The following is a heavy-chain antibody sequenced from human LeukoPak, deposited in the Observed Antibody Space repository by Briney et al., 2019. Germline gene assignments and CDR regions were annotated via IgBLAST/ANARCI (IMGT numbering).Heavy chain of an antibody. CDR1: GFTFSSYW. CDR3: AKDQRGGVLRSY. V-gene: IGHV3-23*01. Sequence: GGSLRLSCAASGFTFSSYWMHWVRQAPGKGLVWVSAISGSGGSTYYADSVKGRFTISRDNSKNTLYLQMNSLRAEDTAVYYCAKDQRGGVLRSYWGQGTLVTVSS. CDR2: ISGSGGST. D-gene: IGHD4/OR15-4a*01. J-gene: IGHJ4*02.